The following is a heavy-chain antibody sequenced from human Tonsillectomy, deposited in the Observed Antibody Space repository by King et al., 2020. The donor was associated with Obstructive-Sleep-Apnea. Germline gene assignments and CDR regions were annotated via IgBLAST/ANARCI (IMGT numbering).Heavy chain of an antibody. Sequence: QLQESGPGLVKPSGTLSLTCAVSGGSISSSTWWSWVRQPPGKGLEWLGEIYHSGSTNYNPSPKSRVTISVDKSKNQFSLKLRSVTAADTAVYYCARGQLLFPRWFDPWGQGTLVTVSS. J-gene: IGHJ5*02. CDR2: IYHSGST. V-gene: IGHV4-4*02. CDR1: GGSISSSTW. D-gene: IGHD2-2*01. CDR3: ARGQLLFPRWFDP.